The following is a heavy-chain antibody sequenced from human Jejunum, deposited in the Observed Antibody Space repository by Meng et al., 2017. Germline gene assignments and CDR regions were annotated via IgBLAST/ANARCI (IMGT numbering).Heavy chain of an antibody. Sequence: GGSLRLSCAASGFSFSYYEMNWVHQAPGKGLEWISYITSSSSTIYYADSVKGRFTISRDNAKQSLYLQMTGLRVEDTAVYYCARDSGRVAWGQGTLVTVSS. V-gene: IGHV3-48*03. CDR2: ITSSSSTI. J-gene: IGHJ4*02. D-gene: IGHD3-10*01. CDR1: GFSFSYYE. CDR3: ARDSGRVA.